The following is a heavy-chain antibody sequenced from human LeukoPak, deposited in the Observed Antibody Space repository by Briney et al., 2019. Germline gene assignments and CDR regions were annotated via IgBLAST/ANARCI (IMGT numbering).Heavy chain of an antibody. CDR2: INHSGST. CDR1: GGSFSGYY. D-gene: IGHD2-15*01. V-gene: IGHV4-34*01. Sequence: PSETLSLTCAVYGGSFSGYYWSWIRQPPGKGLEWIGEINHSGSTNYNPSLKSRVTISVDPSKNQFSLKLSSVTAADTAVYYCARGIVVVAANSFWFDPWGQGTLVTVSS. J-gene: IGHJ5*02. CDR3: ARGIVVVAANSFWFDP.